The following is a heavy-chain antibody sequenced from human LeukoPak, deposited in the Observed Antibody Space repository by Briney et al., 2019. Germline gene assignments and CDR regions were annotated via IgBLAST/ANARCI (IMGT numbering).Heavy chain of an antibody. Sequence: PGGSLRLSCAASGFTFSSYSMNWVRQAPGKGLEWVSYTSSSSSTIYYADSVKGRFTISRDNAKNSLYLQMNSLRDEDTAVYYCARDRIRFLSYYYGMDVWGQGTTVTVSS. CDR1: GFTFSSYS. V-gene: IGHV3-48*02. CDR3: ARDRIRFLSYYYGMDV. J-gene: IGHJ6*02. CDR2: TSSSSSTI. D-gene: IGHD3-3*01.